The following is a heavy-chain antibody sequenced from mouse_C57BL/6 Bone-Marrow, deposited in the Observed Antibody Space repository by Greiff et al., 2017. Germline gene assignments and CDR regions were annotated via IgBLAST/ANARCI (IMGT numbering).Heavy chain of an antibody. CDR2: IWSGGST. J-gene: IGHJ2*01. Sequence: VKLVESGPGLVQPSQSLSITCTVSGFSFTSYGVHWVRQSPGKGLEWLGVIWSGGSTDYNAAFISRLSISKDNSKSQVFFKMNSLQADDTAIYYCARKGGAGTPLDYWGQGTTLTVSS. D-gene: IGHD4-1*01. CDR1: GFSFTSYG. V-gene: IGHV2-2*01. CDR3: ARKGGAGTPLDY.